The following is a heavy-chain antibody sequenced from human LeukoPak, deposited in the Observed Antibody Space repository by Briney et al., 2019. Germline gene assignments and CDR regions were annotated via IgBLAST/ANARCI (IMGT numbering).Heavy chain of an antibody. CDR1: DSTFRSYG. J-gene: IGHJ4*02. Sequence: GASVTVSCKASDSTFRSYGFSWVRQAPGQGLEWMGWISVYDGNTKYSQKFQGRVTMTTDTFTNTAYMELRSLRSDDTATYYCAILAAAKTGDSWGQGTLVSVSS. D-gene: IGHD6-13*01. CDR2: ISVYDGNT. CDR3: AILAAAKTGDS. V-gene: IGHV1-18*01.